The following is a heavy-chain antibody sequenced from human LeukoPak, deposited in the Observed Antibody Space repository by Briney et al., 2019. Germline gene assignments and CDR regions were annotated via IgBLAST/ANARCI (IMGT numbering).Heavy chain of an antibody. V-gene: IGHV4-61*05. J-gene: IGHJ4*02. CDR1: GGSISSSSYY. D-gene: IGHD6-13*01. CDR2: LFHSGTR. CDR3: ERRRGWKQQLVYFDY. Sequence: PSETLSLTCTVSGGSISSSSYYWRWIRQPPGKGLEWIGYLFHSGTRRYNPSLKSRVTISADTTKNQIFLTLNSTTAADTAVYYCERRRGWKQQLVYFDYWGQGTLATVSS.